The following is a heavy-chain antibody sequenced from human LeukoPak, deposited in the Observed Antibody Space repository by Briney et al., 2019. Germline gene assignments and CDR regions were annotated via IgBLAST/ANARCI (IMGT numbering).Heavy chain of an antibody. CDR3: ARGTTAGYSSSWYSWFDP. CDR2: INHSGST. V-gene: IGHV4-34*01. CDR1: GGSFSGYY. Sequence: SETLSLTCAVYGGSFSGYYWSWIRQPPGKGLEWIGEINHSGSTNYKPSLKSRVTISVDTSKNQFSLKLSSVTAADTAVYYCARGTTAGYSSSWYSWFDPWGQGTLATVSS. J-gene: IGHJ5*02. D-gene: IGHD6-13*01.